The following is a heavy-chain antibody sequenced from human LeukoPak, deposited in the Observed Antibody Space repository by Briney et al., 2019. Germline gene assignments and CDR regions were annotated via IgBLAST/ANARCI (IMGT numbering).Heavy chain of an antibody. CDR3: ARSRSGYYGMDV. V-gene: IGHV1-46*01. Sequence: ASVKVSCKASGYTFTSYYMHWVRQAPGQGLEWMGIINPSGGSTSYAQKFQGRVTMTRDTSTTTVYMELSSLRSEDTAVYYCARSRSGYYGMDVWGQGTTVTVSS. J-gene: IGHJ6*02. CDR2: INPSGGST. D-gene: IGHD1-1*01. CDR1: GYTFTSYY.